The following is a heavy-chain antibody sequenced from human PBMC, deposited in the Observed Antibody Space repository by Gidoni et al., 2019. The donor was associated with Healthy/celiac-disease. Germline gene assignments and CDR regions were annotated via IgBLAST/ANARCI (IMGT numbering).Heavy chain of an antibody. CDR1: GGSFSGYY. Sequence: VKLQQWGAGLLKPSETLSLTCAVYGGSFSGYYWSWIRQPPGKGLGWIGELNHSGSTNYNPSLKSRVTISVDTSKNQFSLKLSSVTAAHTAVYYCARGLTRDYYDSSGLDYWGQGTLVTVSS. V-gene: IGHV4-34*01. D-gene: IGHD3-22*01. CDR2: LNHSGST. J-gene: IGHJ4*02. CDR3: ARGLTRDYYDSSGLDY.